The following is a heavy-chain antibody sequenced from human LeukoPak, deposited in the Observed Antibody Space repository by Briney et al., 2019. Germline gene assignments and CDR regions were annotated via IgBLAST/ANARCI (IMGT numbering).Heavy chain of an antibody. J-gene: IGHJ4*02. Sequence: GGSLRLSCAAAGFTFDEYAMHWVRHAPGKGLGWVSLISGDGGSTYYADSVKGRFTISRDNSKNSLYLQMNSLRTEDTALYYCAKVAHNYGDYFDYWGQGTLVTVSS. CDR1: GFTFDEYA. CDR2: ISGDGGST. V-gene: IGHV3-43*02. CDR3: AKVAHNYGDYFDY. D-gene: IGHD4-17*01.